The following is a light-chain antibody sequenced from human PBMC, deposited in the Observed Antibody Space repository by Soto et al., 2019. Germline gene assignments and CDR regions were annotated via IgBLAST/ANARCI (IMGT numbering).Light chain of an antibody. J-gene: IGKJ1*01. CDR2: KAS. V-gene: IGKV1-5*03. CDR1: QSISNW. CDR3: QQYNSYRA. Sequence: DIQMTQSPSTLSASVGARVPITGRASQSISNWLAWHQQQPGKAPKLLIYKASNLEGGVPSRFSGSGSGTEFTLTISSLQPDGFATYYCQQYNSYRAFGQGTKVDI.